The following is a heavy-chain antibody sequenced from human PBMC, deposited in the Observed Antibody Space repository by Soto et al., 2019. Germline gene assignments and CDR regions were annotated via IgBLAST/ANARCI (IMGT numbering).Heavy chain of an antibody. D-gene: IGHD5-12*01. CDR1: GYTFTSYA. Sequence: QVQLVQSGAEVKKPGASVKVPCKASGYTFTSYAMRWVRQAPGQRLEWIGWINAGNGNTKYSQKFQGRVTITRDTSASTAYMELSSLRSEDTAVYYCARKRSGYDSRDDDAFNIWGQGTMVTVSS. CDR2: INAGNGNT. CDR3: ARKRSGYDSRDDDAFNI. V-gene: IGHV1-3*01. J-gene: IGHJ3*02.